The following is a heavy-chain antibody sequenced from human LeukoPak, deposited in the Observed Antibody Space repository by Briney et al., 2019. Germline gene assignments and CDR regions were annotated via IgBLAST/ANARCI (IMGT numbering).Heavy chain of an antibody. CDR3: ATSSAGWLYFDY. CDR2: IYSGGTT. V-gene: IGHV3-53*01. D-gene: IGHD3-22*01. Sequence: PGGSLRLSCAASGFTVSSDSMNWVRQAPGRGLEWVSVIYSGGTTYYADSVKGRFTISRDNSKNTLYLQMSSLRAEDTAVYYCATSSAGWLYFDYWGQGTLVTVSS. J-gene: IGHJ4*02. CDR1: GFTVSSDS.